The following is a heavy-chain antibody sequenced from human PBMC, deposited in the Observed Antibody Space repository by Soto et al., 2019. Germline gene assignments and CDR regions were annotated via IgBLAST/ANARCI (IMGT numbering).Heavy chain of an antibody. V-gene: IGHV4-30-2*01. Sequence: QLQLQESGSGLVKPSQTLSLTCAVSGGSISSGGYSWSWIRQPPGKGLEGIGYIYHSGTTYYNPSLKRLVTISVDRSKDQFSLKRSSGTAADTAVYYCARAHYGDYGYGMDVWGQGTTVTVSS. J-gene: IGHJ6*02. D-gene: IGHD4-17*01. CDR3: ARAHYGDYGYGMDV. CDR1: GGSISSGGYS. CDR2: IYHSGTT.